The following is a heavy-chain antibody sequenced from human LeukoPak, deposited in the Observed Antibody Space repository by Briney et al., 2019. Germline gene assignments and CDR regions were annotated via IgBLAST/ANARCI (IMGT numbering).Heavy chain of an antibody. J-gene: IGHJ3*02. CDR1: GFTFSSYA. D-gene: IGHD2-8*02. Sequence: PGGSLRLSCAASGFTFSSYAMSWVRQAPGKGLEWVSAISGSVGSTYYADSVKGRFTISRDNSKNTLYLQMNSLRAEDTAVYYCAKAAHIVLVVYAIPADDAFDIWGQGTMVTVSS. CDR2: ISGSVGST. CDR3: AKAAHIVLVVYAIPADDAFDI. V-gene: IGHV3-23*01.